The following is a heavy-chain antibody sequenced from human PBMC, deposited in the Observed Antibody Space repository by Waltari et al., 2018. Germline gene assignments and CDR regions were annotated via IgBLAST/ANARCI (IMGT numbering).Heavy chain of an antibody. V-gene: IGHV3-11*01. D-gene: IGHD3-10*01. CDR1: GFILSDHY. CDR3: ARDGQAGDLNYGLDV. Sequence: QAQVVESGGGLVNPGGSLRLSCAASGFILSDHYMSWVRQAAGRGRECGSYISMGGNTKYYADSVTGLFTISRDKAKNAVHLEMNRLRVEDTAVYYCARDGQAGDLNYGLDVWGQGTTVTVSS. J-gene: IGHJ6*02. CDR2: ISMGGNTK.